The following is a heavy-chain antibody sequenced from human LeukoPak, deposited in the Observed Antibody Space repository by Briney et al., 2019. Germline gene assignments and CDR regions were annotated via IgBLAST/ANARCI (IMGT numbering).Heavy chain of an antibody. V-gene: IGHV1-69*05. J-gene: IGHJ6*03. Sequence: SVKVSCKASGGTFSSYAISWVRRAPGQGLEWMGGIIPIFGTANYAQKFQGRVTITTDESTSTAYMELSSLRSEDTAVYYCARAIAAAGTENYYYYMDVWGKGTTVTVSS. CDR1: GGTFSSYA. CDR3: ARAIAAAGTENYYYYMDV. CDR2: IIPIFGTA. D-gene: IGHD6-13*01.